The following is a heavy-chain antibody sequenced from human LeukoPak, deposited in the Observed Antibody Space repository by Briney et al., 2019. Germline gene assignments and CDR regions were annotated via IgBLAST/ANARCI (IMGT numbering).Heavy chain of an antibody. Sequence: PGGSLRLSCAASGFTFSSYWMHWVRQAPGKGLVWVSRINTDGSSTSYADSVKGRFTISRDNAKNTLYLQMNSLRAEDTAVYYCARERQLGSSEAFDIWGQGTMVTVSS. J-gene: IGHJ3*02. D-gene: IGHD6-6*01. V-gene: IGHV3-74*01. CDR3: ARERQLGSSEAFDI. CDR2: INTDGSST. CDR1: GFTFSSYW.